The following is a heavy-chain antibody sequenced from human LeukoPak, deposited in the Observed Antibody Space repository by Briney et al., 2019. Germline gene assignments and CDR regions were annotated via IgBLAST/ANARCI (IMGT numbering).Heavy chain of an antibody. J-gene: IGHJ4*02. V-gene: IGHV3-33*01. CDR3: ARDLSFGSLDF. CDR1: GFILSTHG. CDR2: MWYDGSRE. D-gene: IGHD1-26*01. Sequence: GGSLRLSCAASGFILSTHGMHWVRQAPGKGLEWVAGMWYDGSREDYADSVRGRFTISRDMSKNTLNLQMNSLRVEDTAMFYCARDLSFGSLDFRGQGTLVTVSS.